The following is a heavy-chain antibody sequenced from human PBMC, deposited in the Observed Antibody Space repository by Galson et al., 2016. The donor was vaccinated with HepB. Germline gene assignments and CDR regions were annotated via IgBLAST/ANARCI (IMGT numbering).Heavy chain of an antibody. J-gene: IGHJ4*02. CDR3: AKAFCSGDCSQGEASAADY. CDR2: ISGSGRRT. V-gene: IGHV3-23*01. CDR1: GFIFANHE. Sequence: SLRLSCAASGFIFANHEMTWVRQAPGKGLEWVSRISGSGRRTYYADSVKGRFTVSRDNSKDTLYLQMNNLRADDTAVYYCAKAFCSGDCSQGEASAADYWGQGTLVTVSS. D-gene: IGHD2-21*02.